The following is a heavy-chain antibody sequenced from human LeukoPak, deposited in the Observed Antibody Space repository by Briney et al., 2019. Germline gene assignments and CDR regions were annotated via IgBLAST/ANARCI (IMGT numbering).Heavy chain of an antibody. CDR3: ARTYSSSWNPSDY. CDR2: INWKGGST. D-gene: IGHD6-13*01. J-gene: IGHJ4*02. Sequence: GGSLRLSCAASGFTFDDHGMSWVRQAPGKGLEWVSGINWKGGSTGYADSVKGRFTISRDNAKNSLFLQMNSLRAEDTAFYYCARTYSSSWNPSDYWGQGTLVTVSS. CDR1: GFTFDDHG. V-gene: IGHV3-20*04.